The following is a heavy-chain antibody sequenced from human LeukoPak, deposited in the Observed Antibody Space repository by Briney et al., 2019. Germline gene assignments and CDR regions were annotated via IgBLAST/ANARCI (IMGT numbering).Heavy chain of an antibody. V-gene: IGHV3-48*03. CDR1: GFTFSSYE. CDR3: AREGTAQRDAFDI. CDR2: ISSSGSAI. D-gene: IGHD1-14*01. Sequence: GGSLRLSCAASGFTFSSYEMNWVRQAPGKGLEWVSYISSSGSAIYYADSVKGRFTISRDNAKNSLYLQMNSLRAEDTAVYYCAREGTAQRDAFDIWGRGTMVNVSS. J-gene: IGHJ3*02.